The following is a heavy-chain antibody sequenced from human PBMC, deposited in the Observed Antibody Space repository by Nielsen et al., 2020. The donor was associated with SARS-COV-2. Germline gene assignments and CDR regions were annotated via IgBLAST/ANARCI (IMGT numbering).Heavy chain of an antibody. J-gene: IGHJ4*02. CDR3: ARDSGGAAAGLDY. V-gene: IGHV3-21*01. CDR1: GFTFSSYG. D-gene: IGHD6-13*01. Sequence: GGSLRLSCAASGFTFSSYGMNWVRQAPGKGLEWVSSISSSSSYIYYADSVKGRFTISRDNAKNSLYLQMNSLRAEDTAVYYCARDSGGAAAGLDYWGQGTLVTVSS. CDR2: ISSSSSYI.